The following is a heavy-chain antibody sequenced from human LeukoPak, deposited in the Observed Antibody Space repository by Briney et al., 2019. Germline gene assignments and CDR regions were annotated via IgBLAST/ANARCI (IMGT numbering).Heavy chain of an antibody. CDR1: GGSISSVSYY. CDR2: IYTTGST. D-gene: IGHD3-16*02. V-gene: IGHV4-61*02. J-gene: IGHJ4*02. CDR3: AITYYDYVWGSYRYVDY. Sequence: SQTLSLTCTVSGGSISSVSYYWSWIRQPPGKGLEWIGRIYTTGSTNYHPSLKSRVTISVDTSKNQSSLKLSSVTAADTAVYYCAITYYDYVWGSYRYVDYWGQGTLVTVSS.